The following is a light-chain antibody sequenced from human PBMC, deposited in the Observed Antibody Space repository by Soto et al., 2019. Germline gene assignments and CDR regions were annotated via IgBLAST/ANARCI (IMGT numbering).Light chain of an antibody. CDR2: GAS. V-gene: IGKV3-15*01. Sequence: EIVLTQSPGTLSLSPGEGATLSCRASQSVSRNYLAWYQQKPGQAPRLLIYGASTRATGIPARFSGSGSGTEFTLTISSLQSEDFAVYYCQQYNNWPWTFGQGTKVDIK. J-gene: IGKJ1*01. CDR3: QQYNNWPWT. CDR1: QSVSRN.